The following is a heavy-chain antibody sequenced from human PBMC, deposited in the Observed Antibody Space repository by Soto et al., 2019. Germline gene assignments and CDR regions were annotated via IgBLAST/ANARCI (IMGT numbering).Heavy chain of an antibody. CDR2: IDYSGST. CDR3: ARERPDGARLDP. CDR1: GGSISSGDYY. V-gene: IGHV4-30-4*01. J-gene: IGHJ5*02. D-gene: IGHD6-6*01. Sequence: QVQLQESGPGLVKPSQTLCLTCTVSGGSISSGDYYWSWIRQPPGKGLEWIGYIDYSGSTHYNPSLKNRVTISVDTSKHQFSLKLSSVTAADTAVYYCARERPDGARLDPWGQGTLVTVSS.